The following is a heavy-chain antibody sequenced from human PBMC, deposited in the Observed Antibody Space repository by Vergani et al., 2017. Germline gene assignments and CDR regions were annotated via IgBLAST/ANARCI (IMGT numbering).Heavy chain of an antibody. Sequence: QAQLQQWGAGLLKPSETLSLTCAIYGGSFNDYWWTWIRQPPGKGLEWVGEIRHDGITHYSPSLKSQVTISIDTSTHQFSLNLRSVTAADTAIYFRASEGYCTNGVCFTLYDVWGRGALVTASS. D-gene: IGHD2-8*01. CDR3: ASEGYCTNGVCFTLYDV. V-gene: IGHV4-34*01. J-gene: IGHJ4*02. CDR2: IRHDGIT. CDR1: GGSFNDYW.